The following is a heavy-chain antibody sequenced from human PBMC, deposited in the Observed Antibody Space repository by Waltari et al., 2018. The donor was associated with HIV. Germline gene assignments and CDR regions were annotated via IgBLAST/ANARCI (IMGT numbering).Heavy chain of an antibody. V-gene: IGHV4-59*02. J-gene: IGHJ2*01. CDR3: ARGRHSSGYSLWYFDL. D-gene: IGHD3-22*01. CDR1: GGSVSSYY. CDR2: IYNTGST. Sequence: QVQLQESGPGLVKPSETLSLTCTVSGGSVSSYYWNWFRQPPGKGLEWIAYIYNTGSTHHNPSLTSRVTKSVDTFKTQFSLELSSVTAADTAVYYWARGRHSSGYSLWYFDLWGRGTLVTVSS.